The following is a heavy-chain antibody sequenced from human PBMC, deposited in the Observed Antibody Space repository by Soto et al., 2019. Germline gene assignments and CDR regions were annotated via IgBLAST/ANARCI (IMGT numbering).Heavy chain of an antibody. CDR2: IIPISDTT. Sequence: GASVKVSCKASGGTFSSYAISWVRQAPGQGLEWMGGIIPISDTTNYAQKFQGRVTITADESTSTAYMELSSLRSEDTAVYYCARSQGSSTSLEIYYYYYYGMDFWGQGTTVTVSS. D-gene: IGHD2-2*01. V-gene: IGHV1-69*13. CDR3: ARSQGSSTSLEIYYYYYYGMDF. CDR1: GGTFSSYA. J-gene: IGHJ6*02.